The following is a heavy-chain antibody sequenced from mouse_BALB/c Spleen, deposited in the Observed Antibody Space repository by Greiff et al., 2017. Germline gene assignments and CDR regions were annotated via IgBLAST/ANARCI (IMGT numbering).Heavy chain of an antibody. J-gene: IGHJ2*01. CDR1: GFTFSSFG. V-gene: IGHV5-17*02. D-gene: IGHD2-1*01. CDR2: ISSGSSTN. CDR3: ARSGNPYYFDY. Sequence: EVQVVESGGGLVQPGGSRKLSCAASGFTFSSFGMHWVRQAPEKGLEWVAYISSGSSTNYYADTVKGRFTISRDNPKNTLFLQMTSLRSEDTAMYYCARSGNPYYFDYWGQGTTLTVSS.